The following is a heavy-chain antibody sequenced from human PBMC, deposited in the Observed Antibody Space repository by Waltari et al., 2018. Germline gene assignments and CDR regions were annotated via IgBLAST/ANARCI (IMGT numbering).Heavy chain of an antibody. CDR1: GGSISSSSYY. V-gene: IGHV4-39*07. D-gene: IGHD2-15*01. Sequence: QLQLQESGPGLVKPSEPLSLTCTVSGGSISSSSYYWGWIRQPPGKGLEWIGGIYYSGSTYYSPALKSRVTMSVDTSKNQFSLTLGSVTAADTAVYYCARQGGDCSGGSGYVPWGQGTLVTVSS. CDR2: IYYSGST. CDR3: ARQGGDCSGGSGYVP. J-gene: IGHJ5*02.